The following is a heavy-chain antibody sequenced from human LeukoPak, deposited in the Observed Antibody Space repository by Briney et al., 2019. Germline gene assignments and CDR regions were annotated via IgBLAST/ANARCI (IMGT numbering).Heavy chain of an antibody. Sequence: PSETLSLTCTVSGGSISSYYWSWIRQPPGKGLEWIGYIYYSGSTNYNPSLKSRVTISVDTSKNQFSLKLSSVTAADTAVYYCARSGYSSGWYESVWGQGTLVTVSS. CDR3: ARSGYSSGWYESV. V-gene: IGHV4-59*01. CDR1: GGSISSYY. J-gene: IGHJ4*02. D-gene: IGHD6-19*01. CDR2: IYYSGST.